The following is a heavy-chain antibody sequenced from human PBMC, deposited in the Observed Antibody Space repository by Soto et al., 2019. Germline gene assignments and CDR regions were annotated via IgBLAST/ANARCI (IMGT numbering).Heavy chain of an antibody. CDR1: GGSISSGGYY. CDR3: ARLGAGIVATTLDY. J-gene: IGHJ4*02. V-gene: IGHV4-31*03. Sequence: PSETLSLTCTVSGGSISSGGYYWSWIRQHPGKGLEWIGYIYYSGSTYYNPSLKGRVTISVDTSKNQFSLKLSSVTAADTAVYYCARLGAGIVATTLDYWGQGTLVTVSS. D-gene: IGHD5-12*01. CDR2: IYYSGST.